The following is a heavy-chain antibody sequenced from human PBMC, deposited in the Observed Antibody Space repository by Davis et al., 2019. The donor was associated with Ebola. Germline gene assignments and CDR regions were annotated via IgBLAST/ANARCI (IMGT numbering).Heavy chain of an antibody. CDR2: ITPFNGNT. CDR3: ALEYSGSYYAAFDI. CDR1: GYTFTYRY. D-gene: IGHD1-26*01. Sequence: SVKVSCKASGYTFTYRYLHWVRQAPGQALEWMGWITPFNGNTNYAQKFQDRVTITRDRSMSTAYMELSSLRSEDTAMYYCALEYSGSYYAAFDIWGQGTMVTVSS. V-gene: IGHV1-45*02. J-gene: IGHJ3*02.